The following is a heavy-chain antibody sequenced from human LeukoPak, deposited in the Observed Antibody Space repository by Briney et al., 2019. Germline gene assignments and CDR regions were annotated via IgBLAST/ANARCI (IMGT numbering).Heavy chain of an antibody. D-gene: IGHD2/OR15-2a*01. CDR3: ARPFYIYNWFDP. CDR1: GGSISSSSYY. Sequence: SETLSLTCTVSGGSISSSSYYWGWIRQPPGKGLEWIGSIYYSGSTYYNPSLKSRVTISVDTSKNQFSLKLSSVTAADTAVYYRARPFYIYNWFDPWGQGTLVTVSS. V-gene: IGHV4-39*01. J-gene: IGHJ5*02. CDR2: IYYSGST.